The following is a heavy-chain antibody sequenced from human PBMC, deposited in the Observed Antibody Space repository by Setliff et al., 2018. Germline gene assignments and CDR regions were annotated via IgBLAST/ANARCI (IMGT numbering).Heavy chain of an antibody. CDR2: TIPMFGTT. D-gene: IGHD3-22*01. CDR3: VREGVDSRSSTDYRYYMDV. J-gene: IGHJ6*03. CDR1: GYTFTGYY. V-gene: IGHV1-69*05. Sequence: SVKVFCKASGYTFTGYYMHWVRQAPGQGLEWMGGTIPMFGTTEYAQKFQGRLTIITGESTSTAFMQLSSLRSEDTAVYYCVREGVDSRSSTDYRYYMDVWGKGTAVTVSS.